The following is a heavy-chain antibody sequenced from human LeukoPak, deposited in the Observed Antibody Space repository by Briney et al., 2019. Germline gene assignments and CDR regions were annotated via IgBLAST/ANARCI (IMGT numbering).Heavy chain of an antibody. CDR3: ARGPCKYVISANPDY. Sequence: GGSLTLSCAASGFTFNDYSMNWLRQATGKGLEGVSYISSIGATIYYADSVKGRFTISRDNAKDSLFLQMNSLRAEDTAVYYCARGPCKYVISANPDYWGQGTLVTVSS. CDR1: GFTFNDYS. CDR2: ISSIGATI. J-gene: IGHJ4*02. D-gene: IGHD2-21*01. V-gene: IGHV3-48*01.